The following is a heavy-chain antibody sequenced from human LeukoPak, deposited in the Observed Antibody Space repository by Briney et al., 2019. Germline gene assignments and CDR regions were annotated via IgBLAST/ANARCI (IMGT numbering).Heavy chain of an antibody. V-gene: IGHV3-30-3*01. CDR2: ISYDGSNK. Sequence: TGGSLRLSCAASGFTFSSYAMHWVRQAPGKGLEWVAVISYDGSNKYYADSVKGRFTISRDNSKNTLYLQMNSLRTEDTAVYYCAKDNVNGYYTMGNWGQGTLVTVSS. J-gene: IGHJ4*02. CDR3: AKDNVNGYYTMGN. D-gene: IGHD3-3*01. CDR1: GFTFSSYA.